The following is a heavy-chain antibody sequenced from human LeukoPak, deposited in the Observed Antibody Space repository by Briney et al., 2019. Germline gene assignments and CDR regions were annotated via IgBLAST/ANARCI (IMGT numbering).Heavy chain of an antibody. D-gene: IGHD3-22*01. CDR1: GGSFSGYY. CDR2: INHSGST. CDR3: ARGRYYYDSSGYYYPPFDY. V-gene: IGHV4-34*01. J-gene: IGHJ4*02. Sequence: PSETLSLTCAVYGGSFSGYYWSWIRQPPGKGLEWIGEINHSGSTNYNPSLKSRVSISVATSKNQFSLKLSSVTAADTAVYYCARGRYYYDSSGYYYPPFDYWGQGTLVTVSS.